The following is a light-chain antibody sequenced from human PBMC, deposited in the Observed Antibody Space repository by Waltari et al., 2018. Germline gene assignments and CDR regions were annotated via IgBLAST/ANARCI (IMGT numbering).Light chain of an antibody. J-gene: IGLJ2*01. CDR3: SSFTTSTSLLI. CDR2: DVK. CDR1: SHDVGYTF. Sequence: QSALTQPASVSGSPGQSITIPSSGTSHDVGYTFVTWYHQLPGKAPKLIIYDVKNRPSAVSSRFSGSRSANTASLTISGLQAEDEDDYYCSSFTTSTSLLIFGGGTKVTVL. V-gene: IGLV2-14*01.